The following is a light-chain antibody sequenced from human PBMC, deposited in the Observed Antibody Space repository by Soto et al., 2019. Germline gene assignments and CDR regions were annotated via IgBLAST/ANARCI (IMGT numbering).Light chain of an antibody. V-gene: IGKV3-15*01. CDR3: QQFYNWPRT. CDR2: GAS. J-gene: IGKJ1*01. CDR1: QSVSSN. Sequence: EIVMTQSPGTLSVSPGERATLSCRASQSVSSNLAWYQQKPGQAPRLLIYGASTRATGIPARFSGSGSETEFTLTISSLQSEDFAVHYCQQFYNWPRTFGQGTKVDIK.